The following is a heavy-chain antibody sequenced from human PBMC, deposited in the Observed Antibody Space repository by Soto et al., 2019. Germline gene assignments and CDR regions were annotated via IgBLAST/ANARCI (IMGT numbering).Heavy chain of an antibody. D-gene: IGHD3-22*01. CDR3: ARGIYDTSVGTAFDI. J-gene: IGHJ3*02. Sequence: PSQTLSLTCAISGDSVSSDTVVWNWIRLSPSRGLEWLGRTYYRSKWYHEYVVFVQSRTSINPDTSKNHFSLQSNSVTPEDTAVYYCARGIYDTSVGTAFDIWGQGTKVTVSS. CDR1: GDSVSSDTVV. CDR2: TYYRSKWYH. V-gene: IGHV6-1*01.